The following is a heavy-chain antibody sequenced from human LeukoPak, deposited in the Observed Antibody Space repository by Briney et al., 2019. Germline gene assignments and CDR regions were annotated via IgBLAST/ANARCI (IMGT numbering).Heavy chain of an antibody. CDR2: INPNSGGT. CDR1: GYTFTGYY. CDR3: ARGGGWGDTDAFFF. Sequence: ASVKVSCKASGYTFTGYYMHWVRQAPGQGLEWMGWINPNSGGTNYAQNFQGWVTMTRDTSISTAYMELSRLKSDDTAVYYCARGGGWGDTDAFFFWGQGTMVTVSS. V-gene: IGHV1-2*04. D-gene: IGHD5-18*01. J-gene: IGHJ3*01.